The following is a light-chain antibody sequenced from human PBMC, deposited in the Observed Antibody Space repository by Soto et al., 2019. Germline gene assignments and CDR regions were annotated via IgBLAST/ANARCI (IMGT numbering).Light chain of an antibody. CDR1: SSDVGGYNY. CDR2: EVS. J-gene: IGLJ2*01. CDR3: SSYAGSNNLV. Sequence: QSVLTQPPSASGSPGQSVTISCTGTSSDVGGYNYVSWYQQHPGKAPKLMIYEVSKRPSGVPDRFSGSKSGNTASLTVSGLQAEDAADYYCSSYAGSNNLVFGGGTKRTVL. V-gene: IGLV2-8*01.